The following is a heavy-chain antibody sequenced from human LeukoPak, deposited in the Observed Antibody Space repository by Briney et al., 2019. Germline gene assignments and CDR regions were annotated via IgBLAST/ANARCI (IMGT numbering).Heavy chain of an antibody. CDR3: ARDPYLRYYYDSSGYLDY. V-gene: IGHV1-69*04. CDR2: IIPILGIA. J-gene: IGHJ4*02. D-gene: IGHD3-22*01. CDR1: GGTFSSYA. Sequence: ASVKVSCKASGGTFSSYAISWVRQAPGQGLEWMGRIIPILGIANYAQKFQGRVTITADKSTSTAYMELSSLRSEDTAVYYCARDPYLRYYYDSSGYLDYWGQGTLVTVSS.